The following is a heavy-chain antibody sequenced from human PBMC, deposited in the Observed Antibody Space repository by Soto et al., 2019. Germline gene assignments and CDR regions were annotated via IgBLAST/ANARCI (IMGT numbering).Heavy chain of an antibody. J-gene: IGHJ4*02. CDR3: ARGGVSYDSSGYYPY. CDR2: IYHSGST. D-gene: IGHD3-22*01. Sequence: ASETLSLTCAVSGGSISSSNWWSWVRQPPGKGLEWIGEIYHSGSTNYNPSLKSRVTISVDTSKNQFSLKLSSVTAADTALYYCARGGVSYDSSGYYPYWGQGTLVTVSS. V-gene: IGHV4-4*02. CDR1: GGSISSSNW.